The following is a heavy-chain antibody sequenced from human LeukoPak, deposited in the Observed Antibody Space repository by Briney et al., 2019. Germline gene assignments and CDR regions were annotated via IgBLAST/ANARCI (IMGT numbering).Heavy chain of an antibody. CDR2: ISSTDATT. V-gene: IGHV3-48*03. D-gene: IGHD6-19*01. CDR1: GFTFSSYE. Sequence: GGSLRLSCAASGFTFSSYEMNWVRQTPGKGLEWISYISSTDATTYYADSVKGRFTISRDNAKNSLYLQMNSLRAEDTAVYYCAREKAVPGVLFDYWGQGALVTVSS. J-gene: IGHJ4*02. CDR3: AREKAVPGVLFDY.